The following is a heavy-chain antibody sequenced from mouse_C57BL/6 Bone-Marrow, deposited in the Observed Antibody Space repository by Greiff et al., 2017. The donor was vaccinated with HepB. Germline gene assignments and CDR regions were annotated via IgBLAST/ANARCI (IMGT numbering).Heavy chain of an antibody. D-gene: IGHD2-4*01. CDR2: IDPSDSYT. CDR1: GYTFTSYW. J-gene: IGHJ3*01. Sequence: QVQLQQPGAELVMPGASVKLSCKASGYTFTSYWMHWVKQRPGQGLEWIGEIDPSDSYTNYNQKFKGKSTLTVDKSSSTAYMQLSSLTSEDSAVYYCARSAITRFAYRGQGTLVTVSA. V-gene: IGHV1-69*01. CDR3: ARSAITRFAY.